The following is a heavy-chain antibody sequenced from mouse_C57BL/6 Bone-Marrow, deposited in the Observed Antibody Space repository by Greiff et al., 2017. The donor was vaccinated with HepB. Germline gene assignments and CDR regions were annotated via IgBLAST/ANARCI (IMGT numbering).Heavy chain of an antibody. CDR2: INYDGSST. Sequence: EVQLVESEGGLVQPGSSMKLSCTASGFTFSDYYMAWVRQVPEKGLEWVANINYDGSSTYYLDSLKSRFIISRDNAKNILYLQMSSLKSEDTATYYCARASPYYDYDEGYAMDYWGQGTSVTVSS. V-gene: IGHV5-16*01. CDR3: ARASPYYDYDEGYAMDY. CDR1: GFTFSDYY. D-gene: IGHD2-4*01. J-gene: IGHJ4*01.